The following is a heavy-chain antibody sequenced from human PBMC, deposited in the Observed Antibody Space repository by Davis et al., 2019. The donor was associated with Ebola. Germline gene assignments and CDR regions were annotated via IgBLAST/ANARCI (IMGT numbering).Heavy chain of an antibody. D-gene: IGHD2/OR15-2a*01. CDR2: IYYSGST. Sequence: MPSETLSLTCAVYGGSFSSYYWSWIRQPPGKGLEWIGYIYYSGSTNYNPSLKSRVTISVDTSKNQFSLKLSSVTAADTAVYYCARWPVLSRGKFDPWGQGTLVTVSS. V-gene: IGHV4-59*12. CDR1: GGSFSSYY. J-gene: IGHJ5*02. CDR3: ARWPVLSRGKFDP.